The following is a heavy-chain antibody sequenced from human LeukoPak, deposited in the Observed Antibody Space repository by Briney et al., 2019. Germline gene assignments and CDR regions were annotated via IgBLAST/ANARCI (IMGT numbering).Heavy chain of an antibody. Sequence: LRASVKVSCTASGYIFTGYYMHWVRQAPGQGLEWMGWINPNSGDTNYAQKFQGRVTMTRDTSISTAYMELSRLRSDDTAVYYCARVRYRLAETYIDYWGQGTLVTVSS. V-gene: IGHV1-2*02. CDR1: GYIFTGYY. CDR2: INPNSGDT. CDR3: ARVRYRLAETYIDY. D-gene: IGHD3-16*01. J-gene: IGHJ4*02.